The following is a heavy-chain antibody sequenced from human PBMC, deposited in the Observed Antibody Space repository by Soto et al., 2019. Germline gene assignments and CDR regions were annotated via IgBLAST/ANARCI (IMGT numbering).Heavy chain of an antibody. D-gene: IGHD1-26*01. CDR2: IRIDSNHI. CDR1: GVIFSSYS. CDR3: ARDLSYAFDY. V-gene: IGHV3-48*02. Sequence: PGGSRSLSCAASGVIFSSYSMNWVRQAPGKGLEWLSYIRIDSNHIGYADSVRGRFTISSDIAKNSLYLQMNSLRDEDTAVYYCARDLSYAFDYWGQGALVTVSS. J-gene: IGHJ4*02.